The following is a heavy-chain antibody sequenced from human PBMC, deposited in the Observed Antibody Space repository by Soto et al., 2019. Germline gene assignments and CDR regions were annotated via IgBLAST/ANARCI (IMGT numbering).Heavy chain of an antibody. CDR3: ATSDDYGLYYYYYGMDV. CDR2: ISGSGGST. V-gene: IGHV3-23*01. Sequence: LRLYCAASGFTFSSYAMSWVRQAPGKGLEWVSAISGSGGSTYYADSVKGRFTISRDNSKNTLYLQMNSLRAEDTAVYYCATSDDYGLYYYYYGMDVWGQGTTVTVSS. D-gene: IGHD3-16*01. CDR1: GFTFSSYA. J-gene: IGHJ6*02.